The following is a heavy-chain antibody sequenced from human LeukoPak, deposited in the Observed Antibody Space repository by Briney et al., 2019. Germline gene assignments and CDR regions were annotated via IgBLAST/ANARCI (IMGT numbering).Heavy chain of an antibody. D-gene: IGHD6-6*01. CDR2: IYSGGST. V-gene: IGHV3-66*01. J-gene: IGHJ6*02. CDR1: GFTVSSNY. Sequence: GGSLRLSCAASGFTVSSNYMSWVRQAPGKGLEWVSVIYSGGSTYYADSVKGGFTISRDNSKNTLYLQMNSLRAEDTAVYYCARDLGIAARPYYYYGMDVWGQGTTVTVSS. CDR3: ARDLGIAARPYYYYGMDV.